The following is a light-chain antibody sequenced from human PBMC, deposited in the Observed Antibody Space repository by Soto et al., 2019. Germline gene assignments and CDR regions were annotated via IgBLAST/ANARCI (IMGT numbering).Light chain of an antibody. CDR3: QQCTNWPPYT. CDR1: QSISNN. Sequence: DIVMTQSPATLSVSPGERATLSCRAGQSISNNLAWYQQKPGQAPRLLIYDASTRATGVPARFSGSGSGTEFTLTISSLQSEDFAVYYCQQCTNWPPYTFGQGTKLEIK. V-gene: IGKV3-15*01. J-gene: IGKJ2*01. CDR2: DAS.